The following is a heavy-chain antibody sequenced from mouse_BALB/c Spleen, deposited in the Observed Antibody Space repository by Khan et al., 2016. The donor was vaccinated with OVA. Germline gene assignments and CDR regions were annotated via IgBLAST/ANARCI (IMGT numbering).Heavy chain of an antibody. CDR1: GFTFSSYG. CDR2: INSNGGST. D-gene: IGHD1-1*01. V-gene: IGHV5-6-3*01. Sequence: EVELVESGGGLVLPGGSLTLSCAASGFTFSSYGMSWVRQTPDKRLELVASINSNGGSTYYPDNVKGRFSISRDNAKNTLFLQMSSLKSEDTAMYYCARDPYCYGSKYAMDYWGQGTSVTVSS. CDR3: ARDPYCYGSKYAMDY. J-gene: IGHJ4*01.